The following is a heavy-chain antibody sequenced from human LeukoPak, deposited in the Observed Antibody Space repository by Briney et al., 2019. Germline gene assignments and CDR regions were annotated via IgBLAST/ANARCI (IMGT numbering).Heavy chain of an antibody. D-gene: IGHD6-6*01. CDR1: GGTFSSYA. V-gene: IGHV1-69*05. J-gene: IGHJ4*02. CDR3: ARSIAARPYYFDY. CDR2: IIPIFGTA. Sequence: SVKVSCKASGGTFSSYATSWVRQAPGQGLEWMGGIIPIFGTANYAQKFQGRVTITTDESTSTAYMELSSLRSEDTAVYYCARSIAARPYYFDYWGQGTLVTVSS.